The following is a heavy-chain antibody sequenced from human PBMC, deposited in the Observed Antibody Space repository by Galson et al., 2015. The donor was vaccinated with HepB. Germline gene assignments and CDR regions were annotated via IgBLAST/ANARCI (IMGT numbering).Heavy chain of an antibody. J-gene: IGHJ4*02. CDR1: GFTFSSHA. Sequence: SLRLSCAASGFTFSSHAMHWVRQAPGKGLEWVAVISYDGSNKYYADSVKGRFTISRDNSKNTLYLQMNSLRAEDTAVYYCARERWLQEGGKSYYFDYWGQGTLVTVSS. CDR2: ISYDGSNK. CDR3: ARERWLQEGGKSYYFDY. D-gene: IGHD5-24*01. V-gene: IGHV3-30*04.